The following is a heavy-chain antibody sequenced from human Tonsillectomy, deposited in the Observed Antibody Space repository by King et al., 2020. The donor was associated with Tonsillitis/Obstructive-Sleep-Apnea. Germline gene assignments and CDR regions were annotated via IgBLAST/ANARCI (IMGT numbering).Heavy chain of an antibody. CDR2: INHSGRT. CDR3: SRGAQYYSRSGTNVYMDV. CDR1: GGSLRGYN. Sequence: VQLQQWGAGLLKPSETLSLTCAVYGGSLRGYNCRWIRQPPGKGLEWIGEINHSGRTNYNPSLKSPVTLSVDTSKNHFSLKLSTVTAADTAAYYCSRGAQYYSRSGTNVYMDVWRKGPTVRVPS. V-gene: IGHV4-34*01. J-gene: IGHJ6*03. D-gene: IGHD3-10*01.